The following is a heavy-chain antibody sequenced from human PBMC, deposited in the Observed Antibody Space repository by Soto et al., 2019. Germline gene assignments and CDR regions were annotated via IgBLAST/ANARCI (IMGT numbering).Heavy chain of an antibody. CDR2: IYYSGST. CDR3: ARDTGMVYAIPGFGSTENYYYYYGMDV. V-gene: IGHV4-61*01. Sequence: PSETLSLTCTVSGGSVSSGSYYWSWIRQPPGKGLEWIGYIYYSGSTNYNPSLKSRVTISVDTSKNQFSLKLSSVTAADTAVYYCARDTGMVYAIPGFGSTENYYYYYGMDVWGQGTTVTVSS. J-gene: IGHJ6*02. CDR1: GGSVSSGSYY. D-gene: IGHD2-8*01.